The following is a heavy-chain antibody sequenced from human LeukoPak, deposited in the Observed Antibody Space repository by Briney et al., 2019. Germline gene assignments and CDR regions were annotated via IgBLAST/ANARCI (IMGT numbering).Heavy chain of an antibody. Sequence: ASVKVSCKASGGTFSSYAISWVRQAPGQGLEWMGGIIPIFGTANYAQKFQGRVTITTDESTSTAYMEPSSLRSEDTAVYYCAVAGTRTQNWFDPWGQGTLVTVSS. CDR3: AVAGTRTQNWFDP. J-gene: IGHJ5*02. D-gene: IGHD6-19*01. CDR2: IIPIFGTA. V-gene: IGHV1-69*05. CDR1: GGTFSSYA.